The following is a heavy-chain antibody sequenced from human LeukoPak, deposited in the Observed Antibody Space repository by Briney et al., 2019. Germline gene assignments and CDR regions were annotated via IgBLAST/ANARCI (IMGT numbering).Heavy chain of an antibody. Sequence: GGSLRLSCAVSGFTFSSYYMGWVRQAPGKGLEWVADIKQDGNEKYYVDSVKGRFTISRDNAKNSLLLQMNSLRAEDTAVYYCAKDAAPGMGKLDYWGQGTLVTVSS. V-gene: IGHV3-7*01. J-gene: IGHJ4*02. CDR3: AKDAAPGMGKLDY. D-gene: IGHD3-10*01. CDR1: GFTFSSYY. CDR2: IKQDGNEK.